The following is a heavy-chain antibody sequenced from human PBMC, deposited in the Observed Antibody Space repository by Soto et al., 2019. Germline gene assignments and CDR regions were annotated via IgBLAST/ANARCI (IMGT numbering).Heavy chain of an antibody. J-gene: IGHJ4*02. CDR3: ARDLAKGGGSAGFDY. V-gene: IGHV1-2*02. Sequence: QVHLVQSGAEVKKPGASVNVSCKASGYTFTVYYMHWVRQAPGQGLEWMGWINPKSGCTMYPQKFQGRVTMTWDTSISTAYMALTRLRSDDTAVYYCARDLAKGGGSAGFDYWGQGTLVTVSS. CDR2: INPKSGCT. D-gene: IGHD1-26*01. CDR1: GYTFTVYY.